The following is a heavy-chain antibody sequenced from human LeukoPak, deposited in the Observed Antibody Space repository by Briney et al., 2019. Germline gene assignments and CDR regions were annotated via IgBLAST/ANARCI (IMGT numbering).Heavy chain of an antibody. CDR2: ISGSGGST. CDR1: GFTFSSYA. D-gene: IGHD3-22*01. J-gene: IGHJ4*02. Sequence: GGSLRLSCAASGFTFSSYAMSWVRQAPGKGLEWVSAISGSGGSTYYADSVKGRFTISRDNSNNTLYLQMNSLRAEDTAVYYCAKVVDYYDSSGASNYWGQGTLVTVSS. CDR3: AKVVDYYDSSGASNY. V-gene: IGHV3-23*01.